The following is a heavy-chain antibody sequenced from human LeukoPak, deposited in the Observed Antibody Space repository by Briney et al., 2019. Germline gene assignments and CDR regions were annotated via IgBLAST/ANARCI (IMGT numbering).Heavy chain of an antibody. D-gene: IGHD5-12*01. Sequence: PSETLSLTCTVSGGSISSSDYYWAWIRQTPGKGLEWIGNIYYSGTTYYSPSLRRRITKSIDTSNNQFSLKLTSVTATDTAVYYCATRATWIAPVDYWGQGALVTVSS. CDR2: IYYSGTT. V-gene: IGHV4-39*01. J-gene: IGHJ4*01. CDR1: GGSISSSDYY. CDR3: ATRATWIAPVDY.